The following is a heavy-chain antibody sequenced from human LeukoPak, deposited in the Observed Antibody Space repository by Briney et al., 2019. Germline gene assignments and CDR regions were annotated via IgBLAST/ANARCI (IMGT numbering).Heavy chain of an antibody. CDR1: GGSISSSSYY. CDR2: IYYSGST. V-gene: IGHV4-39*01. J-gene: IGHJ4*02. CDR3: ARRNPEPHFDY. Sequence: SETLSLTCTVSGGSISSSSYYWGWIRQPPGKGLEWIGSIYYSGSTYYNPSLKSRVTISVDTSKNQFSLKLSSVTAADTAVYYCARRNPEPHFDYWGQGTLVTVSS.